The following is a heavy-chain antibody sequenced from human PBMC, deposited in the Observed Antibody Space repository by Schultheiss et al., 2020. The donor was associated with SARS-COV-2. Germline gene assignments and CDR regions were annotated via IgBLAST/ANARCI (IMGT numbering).Heavy chain of an antibody. D-gene: IGHD2-2*01. Sequence: SETLSLTCAVYGGSFSGYYWSWIRQPPGKGLEWIGEINHSGSTYYNPSLKSRVTISVDTSKNQFSLKLSSVTAADTAVYYCARGWKKRYQLLSDGMDVWGQGTTVTVSS. CDR2: INHSGST. CDR1: GGSFSGYY. J-gene: IGHJ6*02. V-gene: IGHV4-34*01. CDR3: ARGWKKRYQLLSDGMDV.